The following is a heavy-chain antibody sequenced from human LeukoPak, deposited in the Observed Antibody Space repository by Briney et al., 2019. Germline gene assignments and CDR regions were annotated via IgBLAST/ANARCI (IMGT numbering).Heavy chain of an antibody. Sequence: GGSLRLSCGASGFTFDDYAMHWVRQAPGKGLEWVSGISWNSGSIGYADSVKGRFTISRDNAKNSLYLQMNSLRAEDTALYYCAKGAESWIQLWFFDYWGQGTLVTVSS. CDR2: ISWNSGSI. D-gene: IGHD5-18*01. J-gene: IGHJ4*02. CDR1: GFTFDDYA. V-gene: IGHV3-9*01. CDR3: AKGAESWIQLWFFDY.